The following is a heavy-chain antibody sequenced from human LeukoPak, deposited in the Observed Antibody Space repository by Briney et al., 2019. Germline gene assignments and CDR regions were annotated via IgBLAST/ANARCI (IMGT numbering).Heavy chain of an antibody. CDR1: GFTFSGSV. CDR3: TSDTRGHFDY. D-gene: IGHD2-2*01. Sequence: PGGSLRLSCAASGFTFSGSVMHWVRQAPGKGLEWVGRIRTKPNNYATSYAASVRGRFSISRDDSKNTAYLQMDSLKTEDTAVYYCTSDTRGHFDYWGQGSLVTVSS. V-gene: IGHV3-73*01. J-gene: IGHJ4*02. CDR2: IRTKPNNYAT.